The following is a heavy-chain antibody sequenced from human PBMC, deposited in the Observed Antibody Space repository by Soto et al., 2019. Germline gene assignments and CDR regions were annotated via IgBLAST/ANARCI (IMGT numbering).Heavy chain of an antibody. CDR2: INGDGTSR. CDR1: GFPFHTYW. V-gene: IGHV3-74*01. D-gene: IGHD6-6*01. J-gene: IGHJ6*02. Sequence: GGSLRLSCAASGFPFHTYWMHWVRQVPGKELVWVSRINGDGTSRDDADSVKGRFTISRDNSKNTLYLQMNSLRAEDTAVYYCARDFYSSSSRYYYYGMDVWGQGTTVTVSS. CDR3: ARDFYSSSSRYYYYGMDV.